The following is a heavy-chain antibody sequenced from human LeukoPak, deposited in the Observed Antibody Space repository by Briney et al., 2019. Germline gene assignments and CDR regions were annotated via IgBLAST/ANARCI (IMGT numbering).Heavy chain of an antibody. Sequence: SETLSLTCTVSGGSISSYYWSWIRQPPGKGLEWIGYIYYSGSTNYNPSLKSRVTISVDTSKNQFSLKLSSVTAADTAAYYCARVGYSSSSGWFDPWGQGTLVTVSS. CDR1: GGSISSYY. V-gene: IGHV4-59*01. CDR3: ARVGYSSSSGWFDP. D-gene: IGHD6-6*01. J-gene: IGHJ5*02. CDR2: IYYSGST.